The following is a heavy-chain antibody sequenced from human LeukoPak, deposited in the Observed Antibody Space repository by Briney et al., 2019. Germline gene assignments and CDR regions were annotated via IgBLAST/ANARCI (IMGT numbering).Heavy chain of an antibody. CDR3: ARDTDLHYYDSSGYPDAFDI. J-gene: IGHJ3*02. Sequence: VASVRVSCKASGYTFTGYYMHWVRQAPGQGLEWMGWINPNSGGTNYAQKFQGRVTMTRYTSISTAYMELGRLRSDDTAVYYCARDTDLHYYDSSGYPDAFDIWGQGTMVTVSS. CDR1: GYTFTGYY. V-gene: IGHV1-2*02. D-gene: IGHD3-22*01. CDR2: INPNSGGT.